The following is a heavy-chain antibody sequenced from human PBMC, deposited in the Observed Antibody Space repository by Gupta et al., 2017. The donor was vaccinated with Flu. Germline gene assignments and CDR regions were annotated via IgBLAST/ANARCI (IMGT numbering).Heavy chain of an antibody. CDR2: IMSSSSYI. Sequence: EVLLVGSGGGMVKPGGSLRLSGEASGSPFNTNAMNWVRQAPGKGLEWVSSIMSSSSYIYYADSVKGRFTISRHNAKNSLYLQMNSLRAEDTAVYYCARAWDVTVAGTFGYWGQGTLVTVSS. CDR1: GSPFNTNA. D-gene: IGHD6-19*01. CDR3: ARAWDVTVAGTFGY. V-gene: IGHV3-21*01. J-gene: IGHJ4*02.